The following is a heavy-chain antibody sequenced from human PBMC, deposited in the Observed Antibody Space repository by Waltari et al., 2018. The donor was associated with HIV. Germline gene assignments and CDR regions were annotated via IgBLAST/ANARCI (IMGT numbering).Heavy chain of an antibody. V-gene: IGHV3-13*01. CDR1: GFTFSNYD. CDR3: ARDYGDYYFDY. J-gene: IGHJ4*02. D-gene: IGHD4-17*01. CDR2: IGSHGDT. Sequence: VQLVESGGGLVQPGGSLRVYCAASGFTFSNYDMHWVRQVTGKGLEWVSGIGSHGDTYYADSVKGRFTISRENAKNSLYLQMSSLGAEDTAVYYCARDYGDYYFDYWGQGTLVTVSS.